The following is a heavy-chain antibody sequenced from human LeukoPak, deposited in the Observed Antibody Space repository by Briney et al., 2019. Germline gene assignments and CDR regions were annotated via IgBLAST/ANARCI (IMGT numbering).Heavy chain of an antibody. CDR1: GGSINSYY. V-gene: IGHV4-59*12. CDR3: ARDTSPGITGTY. D-gene: IGHD1-20*01. Sequence: SETLSLTCTVSGGSINSYYWSWIRQPPGKGLEWIGSIYHDGRIDYNPSLKSRVTISRDTSNDQFSLKLSSVTAADTAMYYCARDTSPGITGTYWGQGTLVTVSS. CDR2: IYHDGRI. J-gene: IGHJ4*02.